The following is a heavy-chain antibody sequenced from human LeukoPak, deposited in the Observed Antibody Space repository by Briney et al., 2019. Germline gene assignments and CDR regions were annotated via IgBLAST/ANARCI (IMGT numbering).Heavy chain of an antibody. CDR2: IKSNDDGGTT. CDR1: GFIFNKAW. CDR3: TPVMVEDRGF. Sequence: PGGSLRLSCAASGFIFNKAWMNWVRQAPGKGPEWVGRIKSNDDGGTTDYASPVEGRSIISRDDSKNTIYLQMNRLIIDDTAIYYCTPVMVEDRGFWGQGTLVTVSS. V-gene: IGHV3-15*01. J-gene: IGHJ4*02. D-gene: IGHD2-21*01.